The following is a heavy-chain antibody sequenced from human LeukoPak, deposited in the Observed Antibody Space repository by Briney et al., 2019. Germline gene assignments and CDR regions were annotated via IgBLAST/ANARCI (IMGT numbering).Heavy chain of an antibody. Sequence: ASVKVSCKASGYTFTSYGISWVRQAPGQGLEWMGWISAYNGNTNYAQKLQGRVTMTTDTSTSTAYMELRSLRSDDTAVYYCARDGIGSGGSGVSYFDYWGQGTLVTVSS. J-gene: IGHJ4*02. D-gene: IGHD2-15*01. CDR2: ISAYNGNT. V-gene: IGHV1-18*01. CDR1: GYTFTSYG. CDR3: ARDGIGSGGSGVSYFDY.